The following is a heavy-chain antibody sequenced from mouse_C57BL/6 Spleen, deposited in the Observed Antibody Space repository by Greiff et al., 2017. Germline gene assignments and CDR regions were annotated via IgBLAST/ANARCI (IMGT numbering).Heavy chain of an antibody. Sequence: EVMLVESGGGLVQPGGSMKLSCVASGFTFSNYWMNWVRQSPEKGLEWVAQIRLKSDNYATHYAESVKGRFTISRDDSKSSVYLQMNNLRAEDTGIYHCTGSWAWFAYWGQGTLVTVSA. CDR1: GFTFSNYW. V-gene: IGHV6-3*01. CDR3: TGSWAWFAY. CDR2: IRLKSDNYAT. D-gene: IGHD3-1*01. J-gene: IGHJ3*01.